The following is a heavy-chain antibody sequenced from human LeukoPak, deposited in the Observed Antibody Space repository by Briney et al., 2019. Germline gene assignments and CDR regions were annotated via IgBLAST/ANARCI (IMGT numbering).Heavy chain of an antibody. Sequence: GGSLRLSCAASGFIFSSYAMNWVRQAPGKGLEWVSAISGSGGGTYYADSVKGRFTISRDNSRNTVYLQMNSLRAEDTAIYYCAKALQWLVLFDSWGQGTLVTVSS. D-gene: IGHD6-19*01. CDR1: GFIFSSYA. CDR3: AKALQWLVLFDS. V-gene: IGHV3-23*01. J-gene: IGHJ4*02. CDR2: ISGSGGGT.